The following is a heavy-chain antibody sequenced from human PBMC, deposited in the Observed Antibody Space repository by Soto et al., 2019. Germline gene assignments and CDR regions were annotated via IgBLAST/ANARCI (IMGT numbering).Heavy chain of an antibody. Sequence: GGSLRLSCAASGFSFSDYNMNWFRQAPGKGLEWVSSISGDSNYIYYADSVQGRFTISRDNAKNSVYLQMNSLRAEDMAVYYCARVVYFDRSAYGLWGQGTMVTVSS. CDR1: GFSFSDYN. D-gene: IGHD3-22*01. V-gene: IGHV3-21*01. J-gene: IGHJ3*01. CDR2: ISGDSNYI. CDR3: ARVVYFDRSAYGL.